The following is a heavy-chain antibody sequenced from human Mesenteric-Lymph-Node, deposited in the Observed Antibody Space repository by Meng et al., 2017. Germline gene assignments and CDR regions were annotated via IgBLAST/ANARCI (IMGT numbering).Heavy chain of an antibody. CDR2: INHSGST. Sequence: SETLSLTCSVSGGSISSYYWSWIRQPPGKGLEWIGEINHSGSTNYNPSLKSRVTISVDTSKNQFSLKLTSVTAADTAVYYCARVPSTFDYWGQGTLVTVSS. V-gene: IGHV4-34*01. D-gene: IGHD5/OR15-5a*01. J-gene: IGHJ4*02. CDR1: GGSISSYY. CDR3: ARVPSTFDY.